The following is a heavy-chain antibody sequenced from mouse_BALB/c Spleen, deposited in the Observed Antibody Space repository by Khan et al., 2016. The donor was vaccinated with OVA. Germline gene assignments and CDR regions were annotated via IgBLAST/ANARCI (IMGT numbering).Heavy chain of an antibody. Sequence: EVQLVETGPGLVKPSQSLSLTCSVTDYSITSGFYWNWIRQFPGNKLEWMGYISYDGSNNFNPSLKNRISITRDTSENQFFLKLNSVTTEDTATYCCARGYAGYYFAYWGQGTLVTVSA. D-gene: IGHD2-3*01. J-gene: IGHJ3*01. V-gene: IGHV3-6*02. CDR3: ARGYAGYYFAY. CDR2: ISYDGSN. CDR1: DYSITSGFY.